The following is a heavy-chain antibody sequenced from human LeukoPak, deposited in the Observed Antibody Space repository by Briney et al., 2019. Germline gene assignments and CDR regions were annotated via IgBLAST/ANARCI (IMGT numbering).Heavy chain of an antibody. J-gene: IGHJ5*02. V-gene: IGHV3-74*01. CDR3: ARALGSLGNWFDP. CDR2: INSDGSST. CDR1: GFTFSSYW. Sequence: PGGSLRLSCAASGFTFSSYWMHWVRHAPGKGLVWVSRINSDGSSTSYADSVKGRFTISRDNAKNTLYLQMNSLRAEDTAVYCCARALGSLGNWFDPWGQGTLVTVSS. D-gene: IGHD3-10*01.